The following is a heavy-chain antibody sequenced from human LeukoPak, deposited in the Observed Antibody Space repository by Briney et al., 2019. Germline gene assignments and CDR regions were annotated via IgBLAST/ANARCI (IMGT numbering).Heavy chain of an antibody. CDR2: INPNSGAT. J-gene: IGHJ4*02. D-gene: IGHD6-19*01. CDR3: ARDGQYTHGWPAFDY. CDR1: GYIFTAYY. Sequence: GASVQVSCKASGYIFTAYYMHWVRQAPGQGLEWMGLINPNSGATFYAQKFQGRVTVTRDTSTSTAYMELSNLRSDDTAVYYCARDGQYTHGWPAFDYWGQGTLVTVSS. V-gene: IGHV1-2*02.